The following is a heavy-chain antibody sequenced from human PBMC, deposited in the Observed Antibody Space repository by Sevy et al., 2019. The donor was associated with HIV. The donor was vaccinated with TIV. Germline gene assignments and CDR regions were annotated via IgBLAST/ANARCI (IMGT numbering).Heavy chain of an antibody. D-gene: IGHD6-19*01. CDR3: ARAPDSSGWSYYYYGMDV. Sequence: GSLRLSCAASGFTFSDYYMSWIRQAPGKGLEWVSYISSSGSTIYYADSVKGRFTISRDNAKNSLYLQMNSLRAEGTAGYYCARAPDSSGWSYYYYGMDVWGQGTTVTVSS. CDR1: GFTFSDYY. J-gene: IGHJ6*02. V-gene: IGHV3-11*01. CDR2: ISSSGSTI.